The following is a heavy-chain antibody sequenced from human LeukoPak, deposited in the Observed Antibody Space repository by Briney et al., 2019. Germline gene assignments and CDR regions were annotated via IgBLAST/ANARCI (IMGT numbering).Heavy chain of an antibody. CDR1: GFTFSDYY. D-gene: IGHD5-18*01. V-gene: IGHV3-11*04. CDR2: ISSSGSTI. Sequence: GGSLRLSCAASGFTFSDYYMSWIRQAPGKGLEWVSYISSSGSTIYYADSVKGRFTISRDNAKNSLYLQMNSLRAEDTAVYYCARGPRAGYSYGYVGYYFDYWGQGTLVTVSS. CDR3: ARGPRAGYSYGYVGYYFDY. J-gene: IGHJ4*02.